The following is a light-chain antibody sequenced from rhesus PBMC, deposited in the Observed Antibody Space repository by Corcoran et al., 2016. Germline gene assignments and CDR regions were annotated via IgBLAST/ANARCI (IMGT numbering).Light chain of an antibody. CDR2: AAS. CDR1: QSVRSY. Sequence: EIVMTQSPATLSLSPGERATLSCRASQSVRSYLAWYQQKPGQAPRLLIYAASSRATGIPDRFSGSGSGTDFTLTISSLEPEDFAVYYCQETSNFFTFGPGTKLDI. CDR3: QETSNFFT. J-gene: IGKJ3*01. V-gene: IGKV3-31*02.